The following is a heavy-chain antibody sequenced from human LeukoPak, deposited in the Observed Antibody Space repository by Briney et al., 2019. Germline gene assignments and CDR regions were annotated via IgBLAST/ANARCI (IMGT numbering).Heavy chain of an antibody. CDR1: GGSISSSDYY. Sequence: PSETLSLTCSVSGGSISSSDYYWGWIRQPPGKGLEWIGSIFYSGSTYYNPSLKSPVTISVDMSKNYFSLRLSSVTAADTAIYYCARYLDYGGNSRVFQHWGQGTLVTVSS. J-gene: IGHJ1*01. V-gene: IGHV4-39*02. D-gene: IGHD4-23*01. CDR3: ARYLDYGGNSRVFQH. CDR2: IFYSGST.